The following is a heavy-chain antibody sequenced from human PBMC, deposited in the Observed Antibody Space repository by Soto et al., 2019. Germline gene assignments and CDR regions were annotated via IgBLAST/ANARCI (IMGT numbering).Heavy chain of an antibody. J-gene: IGHJ4*02. CDR2: ISTGGDIT. V-gene: IGHV3-23*01. CDR3: AKVHSASYYYFAF. Sequence: EVQLLESGGGLVQPGGSLKLSCAASGFTFSSYSMSCVRQAPGKGLEWVSSISTGGDITYYADSVTGRFTISRDNSRNTLYLQMDSLRAEDTALYYCAKVHSASYYYFAFWGQGPLVTVSS. CDR1: GFTFSSYS. D-gene: IGHD1-26*01.